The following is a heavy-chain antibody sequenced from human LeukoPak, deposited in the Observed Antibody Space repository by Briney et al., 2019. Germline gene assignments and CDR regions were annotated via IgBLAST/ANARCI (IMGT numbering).Heavy chain of an antibody. J-gene: IGHJ4*02. D-gene: IGHD4-17*01. CDR2: INPNSGGT. Sequence: ASVKVSCKASGYTFTGYYMHWVRQAPGQGLEWMGWINPNSGGTNYAQKFQGRVTMTRDTSISTAYMELSRLRSDDTAVYYCARELVGANYGDCGLGAAPIVDYWGQGTLVTVSS. V-gene: IGHV1-2*02. CDR3: ARELVGANYGDCGLGAAPIVDY. CDR1: GYTFTGYY.